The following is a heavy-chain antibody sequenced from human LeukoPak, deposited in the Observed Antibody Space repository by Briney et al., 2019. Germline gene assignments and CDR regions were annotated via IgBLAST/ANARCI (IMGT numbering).Heavy chain of an antibody. J-gene: IGHJ4*02. CDR2: MSSGSRYI. D-gene: IGHD3-3*01. Sequence: GGSLRLSCAASGFTFSSYSMTWVRQAPGKGLEWISSMSSGSRYIDYADSVRGRFTISRDNAKNSLSFLMNSLRAEDTAVYYCARDRPTGASRLFVVQWGQGTLVTVSS. CDR1: GFTFSSYS. CDR3: ARDRPTGASRLFVVQ. V-gene: IGHV3-21*01.